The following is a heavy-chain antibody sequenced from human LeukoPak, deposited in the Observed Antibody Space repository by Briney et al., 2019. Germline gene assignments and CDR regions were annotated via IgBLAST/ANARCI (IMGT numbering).Heavy chain of an antibody. J-gene: IGHJ5*02. Sequence: ASVTVSCKASGYTFTSYGISWVRQAPGQGLEWMGWISAYNGNTNYAQKLQGRVTMTTDTSTSTAYMELRSLRSDDTAVYYCARDKGLRYFDWLLSGWFDPWGQGTLVTVSS. D-gene: IGHD3-9*01. CDR1: GYTFTSYG. V-gene: IGHV1-18*01. CDR3: ARDKGLRYFDWLLSGWFDP. CDR2: ISAYNGNT.